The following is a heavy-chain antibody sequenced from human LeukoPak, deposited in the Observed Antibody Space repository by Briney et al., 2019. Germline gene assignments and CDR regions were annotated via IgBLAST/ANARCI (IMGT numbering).Heavy chain of an antibody. CDR1: GFTLKNYW. Sequence: GGSLRLSCGASGFTLKNYWMSWVRQAPGKGLEWVSSISSSSSYIYYADSVKGRFTMSRDNAKNSLYLQMNSLRAEDTAVYYCARVADYYYMDVWGKGTTVTVSS. V-gene: IGHV3-21*01. CDR3: ARVADYYYMDV. J-gene: IGHJ6*03. CDR2: ISSSSSYI.